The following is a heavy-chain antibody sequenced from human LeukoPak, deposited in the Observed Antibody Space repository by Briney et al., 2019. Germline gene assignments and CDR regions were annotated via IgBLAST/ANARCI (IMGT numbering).Heavy chain of an antibody. J-gene: IGHJ4*02. D-gene: IGHD6-13*01. CDR1: GGSISSGGYY. CDR3: AREIAAARIDY. CDR2: IYYSGST. V-gene: IGHV4-31*03. Sequence: PSETLSLTCTVSGGSISSGGYYWSWIRQHPGKGLEWIGYIYYSGSTYYNPSLKSRVTISVDTSKNQFSLKLSSVTAADTAVYYCAREIAAARIDYWGQGTLVTVSS.